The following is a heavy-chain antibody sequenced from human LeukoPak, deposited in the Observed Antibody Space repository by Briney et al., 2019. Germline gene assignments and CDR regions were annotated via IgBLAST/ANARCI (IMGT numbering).Heavy chain of an antibody. V-gene: IGHV3-23*01. CDR3: AKSRGQTQGNYYMDV. J-gene: IGHJ6*03. CDR2: ISGSGGST. CDR1: GFTFSSYA. Sequence: GGSLRLSCAASGFTFSSYAMSWVRQGPGKGLEWVSGISGSGGSTYYADSVKGRFTISRDNSKNTLYPQMNSLRAEDTAVYYCAKSRGQTQGNYYMDVWGKGTTVTVSS.